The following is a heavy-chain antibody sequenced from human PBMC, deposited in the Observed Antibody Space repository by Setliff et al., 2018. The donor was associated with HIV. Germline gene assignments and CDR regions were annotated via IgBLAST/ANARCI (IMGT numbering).Heavy chain of an antibody. Sequence: PGESPKISCVGSGFTFKTYSMNWVRQAPGKGLEWLSYIKTDGGTTYDADSVEGRFTISRDNAKNSLYLQMDNLTVDDTAVYFCARGRCSDAACFFDYWGQGTLVTVSS. CDR1: GFTFKTYS. J-gene: IGHJ4*02. D-gene: IGHD3-16*01. CDR3: ARGRCSDAACFFDY. CDR2: IKTDGGTT. V-gene: IGHV3-48*01.